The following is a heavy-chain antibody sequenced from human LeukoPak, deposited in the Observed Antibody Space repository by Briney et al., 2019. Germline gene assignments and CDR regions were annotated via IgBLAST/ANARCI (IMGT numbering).Heavy chain of an antibody. CDR2: IYYSGST. CDR3: ARFMTTVTTNYFDY. D-gene: IGHD4-17*01. Sequence: SETLSLTCTVSGGSISSYYWSWIRQPPGKGLEWIGYIYYSGSTNCNPSLKSRVTISVDTSKNQFSLKLSSVTAADTAVYYCARFMTTVTTNYFDYWGQGTLVTVSS. J-gene: IGHJ4*02. V-gene: IGHV4-59*01. CDR1: GGSISSYY.